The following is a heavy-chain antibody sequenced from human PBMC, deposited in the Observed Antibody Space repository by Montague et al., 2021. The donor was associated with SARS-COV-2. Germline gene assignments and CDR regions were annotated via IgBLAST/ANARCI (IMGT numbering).Heavy chain of an antibody. J-gene: IGHJ4*02. D-gene: IGHD2-15*01. V-gene: IGHV4-4*07. CDR1: GEPISGCF. Sequence: SETLSLTCSVSGEPISGCFWNWIRQPAGKGLELIGRRYTSWGTGYNHPLESRGTMSVDTSKNQFSLKVNSVTAAGTAMYYCAGGVVAAPPVVDYWGRGTLVTVSS. CDR3: AGGVVAAPPVVDY. CDR2: RYTSWGT.